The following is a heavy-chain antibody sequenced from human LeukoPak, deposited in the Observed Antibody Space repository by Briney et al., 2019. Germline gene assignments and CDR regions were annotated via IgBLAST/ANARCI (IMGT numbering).Heavy chain of an antibody. CDR3: ARRGIVVVTAIDY. Sequence: SETLSLTCAVYGGSFSGYYWSWIRQPPGKGLEWIGEINHSGSTNYNPSLKSRVTISVDTSKNQFSLKLSSVTAADTAVYYCARRGIVVVTAIDYWGQGTLVTVSS. V-gene: IGHV4-34*01. J-gene: IGHJ4*02. CDR2: INHSGST. D-gene: IGHD2-21*02. CDR1: GGSFSGYY.